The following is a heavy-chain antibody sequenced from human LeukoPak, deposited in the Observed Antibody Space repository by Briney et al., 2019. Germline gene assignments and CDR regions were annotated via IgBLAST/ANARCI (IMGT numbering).Heavy chain of an antibody. V-gene: IGHV3-33*01. D-gene: IGHD6-13*01. CDR3: ARDLKQRLVGGGDGMDV. CDR1: GFTFSSYG. CDR2: IWYDGSNK. J-gene: IGHJ6*04. Sequence: PGGSLRLSCAASGFTFSSYGMHWVRQAPGKGLXXXAVIWYDGSNKYYADSVKGRFTISRDNSKNTLYLQMNSLRAEDTAVYYYARDLKQRLVGGGDGMDVWGKGTTVTVSS.